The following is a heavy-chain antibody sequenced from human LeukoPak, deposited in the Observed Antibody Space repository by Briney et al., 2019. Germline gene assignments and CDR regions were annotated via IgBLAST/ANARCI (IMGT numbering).Heavy chain of an antibody. CDR3: ATYFYGEYGSYYFDY. D-gene: IGHD4-17*01. V-gene: IGHV4-4*02. CDR1: GAFITNSHW. Sequence: SGILSLTCAVSGAFITNSHWWSWARQPPGKGLEWIGEIYHSGTTNYNPSLKSRVTMSVDKSKNQFSLKLSSVTAADTAVYYCATYFYGEYGSYYFDYWGQGTLVTVSS. J-gene: IGHJ4*02. CDR2: IYHSGTT.